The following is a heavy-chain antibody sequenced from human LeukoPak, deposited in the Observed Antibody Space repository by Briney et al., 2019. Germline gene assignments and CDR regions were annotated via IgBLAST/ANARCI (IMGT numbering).Heavy chain of an antibody. Sequence: SETLSLTCPVSGGSISSGGYYWSWVPQPPRKGLEWIGDINYSGSTYYNPSLKSRVTISVDTSKNQFSLKLSSVTAADTAVYYCASGGVNCSGGSCYTFDYWGQGTLVTVSS. CDR1: GGSISSGGYY. J-gene: IGHJ4*02. V-gene: IGHV4-31*03. D-gene: IGHD2-15*01. CDR2: INYSGST. CDR3: ASGGVNCSGGSCYTFDY.